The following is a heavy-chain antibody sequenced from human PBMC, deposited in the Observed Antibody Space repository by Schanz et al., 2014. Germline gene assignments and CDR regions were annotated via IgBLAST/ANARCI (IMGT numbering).Heavy chain of an antibody. CDR3: ARDLTVDTGYVVHYYYYGMDV. CDR2: IIPNLGSA. Sequence: QVKLVQSGAEVKKPGSSVKVSCKASGGTFSTYTISWVRQAPGEGLEWMGRIIPNLGSANYAQKFQGRVTITAAKSTSTAYMELTSLRSEDTAVYFCARDLTVDTGYVVHYYYYGMDVWGQGTTVTVSS. D-gene: IGHD5-12*01. J-gene: IGHJ6*02. CDR1: GGTFSTYT. V-gene: IGHV1-69*08.